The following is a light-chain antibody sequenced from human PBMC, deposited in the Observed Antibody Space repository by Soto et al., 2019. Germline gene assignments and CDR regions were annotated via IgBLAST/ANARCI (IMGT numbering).Light chain of an antibody. CDR2: GNS. V-gene: IGLV1-40*01. J-gene: IGLJ1*01. CDR3: QSYDSSLSGYV. Sequence: QSVLTQPPSVSGAPGQRVTISCTGSSSNIGAGYDVHWYQQLPGTAPKLLISGNSNRPSGVPDRFSGSKSGTSASLDITGLQAEDEADSYCQSYDSSLSGYVFGTGTKLTVL. CDR1: SSNIGAGYD.